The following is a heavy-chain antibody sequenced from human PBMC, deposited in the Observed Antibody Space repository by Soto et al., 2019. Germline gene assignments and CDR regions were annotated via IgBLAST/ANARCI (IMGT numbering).Heavy chain of an antibody. D-gene: IGHD5-18*01. CDR3: ARGGSGQGYCLGSALDI. CDR1: GGSISSGDYY. CDR2: IYYSGST. Sequence: QVQLQESGPGLEKPSQTLSLTCTVSGGSISSGDYYWSWIRQPPGKGLVWIGYIYYSGSTYYNPSLKSRVTISVDTSKNQFSRKLSSVTAADTAVYYCARGGSGQGYCLGSALDIWGQGTMVTVSS. J-gene: IGHJ3*02. V-gene: IGHV4-30-4*01.